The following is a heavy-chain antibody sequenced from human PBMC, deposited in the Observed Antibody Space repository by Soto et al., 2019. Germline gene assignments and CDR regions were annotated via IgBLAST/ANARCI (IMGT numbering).Heavy chain of an antibody. V-gene: IGHV1-8*01. CDR1: GYTFTNYD. D-gene: IGHD4-17*01. CDR2: RNPNSGNT. Sequence: QVQLVQSGAEVKKPGASVKVSCKASGYTFTNYDINWVRQATGQGLEWMGWRNPNSGNTGHAKKFQGRVTMTRNTSISTAYMELSSVRSDDTAVYYCARGRSSYGDYVNWYFDLWGRGTLVTVSS. CDR3: ARGRSSYGDYVNWYFDL. J-gene: IGHJ2*01.